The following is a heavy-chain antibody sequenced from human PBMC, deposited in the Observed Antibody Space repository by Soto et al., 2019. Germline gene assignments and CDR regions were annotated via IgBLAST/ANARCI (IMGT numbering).Heavy chain of an antibody. CDR1: GGSISSYY. J-gene: IGHJ4*02. CDR2: IYYSGST. V-gene: IGHV4-59*01. D-gene: IGHD3-22*01. Sequence: SETLSLTCTVSGGSISSYYWSWIRQPPGKGLEWIGFIYYSGSTNYNPSLKSRVTISVDTSKNQFSLKLSSVTTADTAVYYCARDGADYYDSSGYRLYYFDSWGQGALVTVSS. CDR3: ARDGADYYDSSGYRLYYFDS.